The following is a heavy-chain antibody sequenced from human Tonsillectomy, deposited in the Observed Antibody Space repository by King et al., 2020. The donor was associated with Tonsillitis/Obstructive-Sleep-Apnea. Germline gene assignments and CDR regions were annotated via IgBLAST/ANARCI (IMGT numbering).Heavy chain of an antibody. J-gene: IGHJ3*02. V-gene: IGHV1-2*06. CDR2: INPNSGGT. Sequence: QLVQSGAEVKKPGASVKVSCKASGYSFTDYYIHWVRQPPGQGLEWMGRINPNSGGTNHAQKFQGRVTMTRETSISTAYMELSRLRSDDTAVYYCASALGSCSSTSCYPDAFEIWGQGTMVTVSS. CDR3: ASALGSCSSTSCYPDAFEI. D-gene: IGHD2-2*01. CDR1: GYSFTDYY.